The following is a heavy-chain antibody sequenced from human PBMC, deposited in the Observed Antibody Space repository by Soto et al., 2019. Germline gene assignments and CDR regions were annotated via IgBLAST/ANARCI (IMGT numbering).Heavy chain of an antibody. CDR3: ARGGHVVVVTAALDY. J-gene: IGHJ4*02. CDR2: VNPSGGHT. Sequence: QVQLVQSGAEVKKPGASVKVSCKASGDTFTDYYIHWVRQAPGQGLEWMGTVNPSGGHTTYAQHFLGSMTRTXXXSXXTRYRELTSLTSAGTAVYYCARGGHVVVVTAALDYWGQGTLVTVSS. CDR1: GDTFTDYY. D-gene: IGHD2-21*02. V-gene: IGHV1-46*01.